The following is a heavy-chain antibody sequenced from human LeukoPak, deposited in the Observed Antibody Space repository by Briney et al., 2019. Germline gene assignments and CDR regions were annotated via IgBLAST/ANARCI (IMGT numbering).Heavy chain of an antibody. CDR3: ARGYDYGDKSVVAAFDI. CDR1: GGSISSGGYS. CDR2: IYHSGST. J-gene: IGHJ3*02. V-gene: IGHV4-30-2*01. Sequence: NPSQTLSLTCAVSGGSISSGGYSWSWIRQPPGKGLEWIGYIYHSGSTYYNPSLKSRVTISVDRSKNQFSLKLSSVTAADTAVYYCARGYDYGDKSVVAAFDIWGQGTMVTVSS. D-gene: IGHD4-17*01.